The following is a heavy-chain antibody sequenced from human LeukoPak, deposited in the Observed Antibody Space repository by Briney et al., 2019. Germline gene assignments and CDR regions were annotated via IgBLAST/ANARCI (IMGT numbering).Heavy chain of an antibody. CDR3: AHITMIVVEPKIPDY. CDR2: IYYSGST. CDR1: GGSISSSSYY. J-gene: IGHJ4*02. D-gene: IGHD3-22*01. Sequence: SETLSLTCTVSGGSISSSSYYWGWIRQPPGKGLEWIGTIYYSGSTNYNPSLKSRVTISYTSKNQFSLKLSSVTAADTAVYYCAHITMIVVEPKIPDYWGQGTLVTVSS. V-gene: IGHV4-39*01.